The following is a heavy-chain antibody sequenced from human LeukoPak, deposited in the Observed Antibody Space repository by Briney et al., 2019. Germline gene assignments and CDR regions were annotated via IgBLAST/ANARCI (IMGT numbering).Heavy chain of an antibody. CDR1: GGSFSGYY. CDR2: INHSGST. D-gene: IGHD6-13*01. J-gene: IGHJ1*01. Sequence: SETLSLTCAVYGGSFSGYYWSWIRQPPGKGLEWIGEINHSGSTNYNPSLKSRVTISVDTSKNQFSLKLSSVTAADTAIYYGMREDGGLTAASHWGQGSLVTVSS. CDR3: MREDGGLTAASH. V-gene: IGHV4-34*01.